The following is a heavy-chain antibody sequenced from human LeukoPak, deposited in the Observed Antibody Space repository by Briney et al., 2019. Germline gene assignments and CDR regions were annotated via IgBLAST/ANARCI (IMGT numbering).Heavy chain of an antibody. CDR1: GFIFSNYW. V-gene: IGHV3-7*01. CDR3: ARDRRVVATITRPHYYYGMDV. D-gene: IGHD5-12*01. CDR2: IKQDGSEK. J-gene: IGHJ6*02. Sequence: PGGSLRLSCAASGFIFSNYWMSWVRQAPGKGLEWVANIKQDGSEKYYVDSVKGRFTISRDNAKNSVYMQMNSLRAEDTAVYYCARDRRVVATITRPHYYYGMDVWGQGTTVTVSS.